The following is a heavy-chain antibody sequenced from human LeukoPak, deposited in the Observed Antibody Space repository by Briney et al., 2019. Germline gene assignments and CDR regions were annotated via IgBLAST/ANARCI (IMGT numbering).Heavy chain of an antibody. V-gene: IGHV4-61*05. D-gene: IGHD4-23*01. CDR2: IYYSGST. CDR3: ARGSRGYGGKVNRFDP. Sequence: PSETLSLTCTVSGGSISTSNYYWGWIRQPPGKGLEWIGYIYYSGSTNYNPSLKSRVTISIDTSKNQFSLKLSSVTAADTAVYYCARGSRGYGGKVNRFDPWGQGTLVTVSS. J-gene: IGHJ5*02. CDR1: GGSISTSNYY.